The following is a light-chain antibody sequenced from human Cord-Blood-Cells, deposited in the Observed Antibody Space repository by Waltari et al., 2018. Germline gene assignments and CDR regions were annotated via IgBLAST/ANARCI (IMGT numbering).Light chain of an antibody. J-gene: IGLJ3*02. V-gene: IGLV2-14*03. CDR1: SSDVGGYNY. CDR2: DVS. CDR3: SSYTSSSTWV. Sequence: QSALTQPASVSGSPGQSITISCTGTSSDVGGYNYVSCYQQHPGKAPKLMIYDVSNRPSGVSNRFSGSMSGNTASLTISGLQAEDEADYYCSSYTSSSTWVFGGGTKLTVL.